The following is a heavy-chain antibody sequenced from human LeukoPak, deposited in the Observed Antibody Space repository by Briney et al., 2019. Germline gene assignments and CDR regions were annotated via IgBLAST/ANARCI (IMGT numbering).Heavy chain of an antibody. Sequence: ASVKFSCKASGYTFTSYDINWVRQATGQGLEWMGWMNPNSGNTGYAQKFQGRVTITRNTSISTAYMELSSLRSEDTAVYYCARTIAVAGPLFSYWYFDLWGRGTLVTVSS. V-gene: IGHV1-8*03. CDR3: ARTIAVAGPLFSYWYFDL. CDR2: MNPNSGNT. J-gene: IGHJ2*01. D-gene: IGHD6-19*01. CDR1: GYTFTSYD.